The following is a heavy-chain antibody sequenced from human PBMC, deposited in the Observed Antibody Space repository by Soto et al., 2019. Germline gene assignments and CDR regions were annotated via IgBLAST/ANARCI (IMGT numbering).Heavy chain of an antibody. CDR1: GYTFSDFD. CDR3: ASSLSSSYYGMDV. D-gene: IGHD6-13*01. Sequence: ASVKVSCKASGYTFSDFDINWLRQASGQGPEWMGWMNAKSGDTFFAQRFQGKFNMTWDTSLSTAYLQWSSLKASDTAMYYCASSLSSSYYGMDVWGQGTTVTVSS. V-gene: IGHV1-8*01. CDR2: MNAKSGDT. J-gene: IGHJ6*02.